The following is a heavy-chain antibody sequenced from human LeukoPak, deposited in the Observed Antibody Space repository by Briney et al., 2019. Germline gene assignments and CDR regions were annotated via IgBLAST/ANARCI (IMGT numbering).Heavy chain of an antibody. CDR2: IYHSGST. Sequence: PSETLSLTCAVYGGSFSGYYWSWIRQPPGKGLEWIGEIYHSGSTNYNPSLKSRVTISVDKSKNQFSLKLSSVTAADTAVYYCARAGRYYDSSGYYWYFDYWGQGTLVTVSS. J-gene: IGHJ4*02. CDR1: GGSFSGYY. CDR3: ARAGRYYDSSGYYWYFDY. V-gene: IGHV4-34*01. D-gene: IGHD3-22*01.